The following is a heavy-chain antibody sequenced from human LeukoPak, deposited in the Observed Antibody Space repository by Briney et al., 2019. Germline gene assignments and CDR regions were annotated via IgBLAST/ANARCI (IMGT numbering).Heavy chain of an antibody. D-gene: IGHD5-12*01. V-gene: IGHV3-48*03. Sequence: GSLRLSCVASGFTFTNHEMNWVRQAPGKGLEWVSYITTSGSTIYYADSVKGRFTISRDNAKNSLYLQMNSLRAEDTAVYYCVRDRDIAYLRADFWGQGTLVTVSS. CDR1: GFTFTNHE. CDR2: ITTSGSTI. CDR3: VRDRDIAYLRADF. J-gene: IGHJ4*02.